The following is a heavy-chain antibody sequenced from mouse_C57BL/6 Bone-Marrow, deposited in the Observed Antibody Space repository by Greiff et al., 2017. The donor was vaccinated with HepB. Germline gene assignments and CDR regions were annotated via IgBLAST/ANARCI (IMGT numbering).Heavy chain of an antibody. J-gene: IGHJ3*01. V-gene: IGHV5-6*02. CDR3: ARHGLIYYDYDGFAY. D-gene: IGHD2-4*01. Sequence: EVMLVESGGDLVKPGGSLKLSCAASGFTFSSYGMSWVRQTPDKRLEWVATISSGGSYTYYPDSVKGRFTISRDNAKNPLDLQMSSLKSEDTAMYYCARHGLIYYDYDGFAYWGQVTLVTVSA. CDR1: GFTFSSYG. CDR2: ISSGGSYT.